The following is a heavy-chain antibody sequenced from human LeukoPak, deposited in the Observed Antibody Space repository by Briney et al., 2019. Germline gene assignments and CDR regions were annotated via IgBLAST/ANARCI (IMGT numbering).Heavy chain of an antibody. D-gene: IGHD3-10*01. Sequence: PSETLSLTCAVYGGSFSGYYWSWIRQPPGKGLEWIGEINHSGRTNYNPSLKSRVTTSVDTSKNQFSLKLSSVTAADTAIYCCARGVGFVKIDYWGQGTLVTVSS. CDR1: GGSFSGYY. CDR2: INHSGRT. CDR3: ARGVGFVKIDY. J-gene: IGHJ4*02. V-gene: IGHV4-34*01.